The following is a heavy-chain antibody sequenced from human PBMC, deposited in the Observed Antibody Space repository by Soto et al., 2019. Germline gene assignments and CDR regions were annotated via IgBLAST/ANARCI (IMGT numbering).Heavy chain of an antibody. J-gene: IGHJ6*02. CDR2: IYPGDSDT. V-gene: IGHV5-51*01. CDR1: GYSFTSYW. Sequence: GESLKISCKGSGYSFTSYWIGWVRQMPGKGLEWMGIIYPGDSDTRYSPSFQGQVTISADKSISTAYLQRSSLKASDTAMYYCERLPRSGELYSYGMDVWGQGTTVTVSS. D-gene: IGHD3-10*01. CDR3: ERLPRSGELYSYGMDV.